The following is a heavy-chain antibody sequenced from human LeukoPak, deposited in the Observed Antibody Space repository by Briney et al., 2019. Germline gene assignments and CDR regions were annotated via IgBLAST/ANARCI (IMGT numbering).Heavy chain of an antibody. V-gene: IGHV1-8*01. CDR1: GYTFTSYD. J-gene: IGHJ6*03. CDR3: ARGLDGSYYYYMDV. D-gene: IGHD3-10*01. CDR2: MNPNSGNT. Sequence: GASVKVSCKASGYTFTSYDINWVRQATGQGLEWMGWMNPNSGNTGYAQKFQGRVTMTRNTSISTAYMELSSLRSEDTAVYYCARGLDGSYYYYMDVWGKGITVTVSS.